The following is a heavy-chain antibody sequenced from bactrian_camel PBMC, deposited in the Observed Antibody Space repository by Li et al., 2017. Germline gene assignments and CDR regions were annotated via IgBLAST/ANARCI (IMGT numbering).Heavy chain of an antibody. CDR2: IDTDGST. CDR3: ATSGMDWVLGFAH. Sequence: HVQLVESGGGSVQAGGSLRLSCAASGLSDNSHCMGWFRQVPGKEHEAVCTIDTDGSTWYADSVNGRFTISRDNAKNTVYLQMDSLKSEDTALYYCATSGMDWVLGFAHWGQGTQVTVS. D-gene: IGHD1*01. V-gene: IGHV3S9*01. J-gene: IGHJ4*01. CDR1: GLSDNSHC.